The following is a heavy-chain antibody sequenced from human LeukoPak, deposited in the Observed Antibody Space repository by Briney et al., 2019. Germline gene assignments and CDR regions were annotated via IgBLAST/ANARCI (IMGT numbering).Heavy chain of an antibody. D-gene: IGHD3-10*01. Sequence: GGSLRLSCAASGFTVSSNYMSWVRQTPGKGLVWVSRINTDGSYTSYADSVKGRFTISRDNAKNTLYLQVNSLRAEDTAVYYCASIHGSGSYYVYWGQGTLVTVSA. CDR2: INTDGSYT. CDR3: ASIHGSGSYYVY. CDR1: GFTVSSNY. J-gene: IGHJ4*02. V-gene: IGHV3-74*01.